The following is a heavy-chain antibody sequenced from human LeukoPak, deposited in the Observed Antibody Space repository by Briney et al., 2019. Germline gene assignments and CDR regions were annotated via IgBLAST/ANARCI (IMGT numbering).Heavy chain of an antibody. D-gene: IGHD5-18*01. J-gene: IGHJ4*02. CDR3: AKDIAQGYTFGSIEQDY. Sequence: GGSLKLSCAVSGLTFSRYAMSWVRQAPGKGLEWVSAISESGSGTYYADSVKGRFTISRDNSKDTLSLQMNSLRAEDTAVYYCAKDIAQGYTFGSIEQDYWGQGTLVTVSS. CDR1: GLTFSRYA. V-gene: IGHV3-23*01. CDR2: ISESGSGT.